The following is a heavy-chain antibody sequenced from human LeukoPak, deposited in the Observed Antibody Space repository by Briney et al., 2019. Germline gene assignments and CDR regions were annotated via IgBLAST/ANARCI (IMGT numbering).Heavy chain of an antibody. CDR2: ISSSSSYI. CDR3: ARDLGPEYSSSSGGFWFDP. J-gene: IGHJ5*02. CDR1: GFTFSSYS. V-gene: IGHV3-21*01. Sequence: GGSLRLSCAASGFTFSSYSMNWVRQAPGKGLEWVSSISSSSSYIYYADSVEGRFTISRDNAKKPLYLQMNSLRAEDTAVYYCARDLGPEYSSSSGGFWFDPWGQGTLVTVSS. D-gene: IGHD6-6*01.